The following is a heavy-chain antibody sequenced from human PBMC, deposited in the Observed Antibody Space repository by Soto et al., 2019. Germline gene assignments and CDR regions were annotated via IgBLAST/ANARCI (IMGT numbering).Heavy chain of an antibody. V-gene: IGHV3-15*07. CDR2: IKSKTDGGTT. CDR3: TTDWESSALPFDY. Sequence: GGSLRLSCAASGFTFSNAWMNWVRQAPGKGLEWVGRIKSKTDGGTTDYAAPVKGRFTISRDDSKNTLYLQMNSLKTEDTAVYYCTTDWESSALPFDYWGQGTLVTVSX. D-gene: IGHD3-16*01. J-gene: IGHJ4*02. CDR1: GFTFSNAW.